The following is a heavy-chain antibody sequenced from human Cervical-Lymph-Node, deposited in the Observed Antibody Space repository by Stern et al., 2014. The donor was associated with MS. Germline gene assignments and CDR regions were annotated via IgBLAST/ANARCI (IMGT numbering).Heavy chain of an antibody. CDR2: IYYTGIT. CDR1: GGSISSYY. CDR3: ATLTTVTSRFDY. D-gene: IGHD4-17*01. Sequence: QMQLVQSGPGLVKPSETLSLTCAVSGGSISSYYWSWIRQPPGKGLEWIGFIYYTGITNYNPSLKTRVTISVDTSTNHFSLKLSSVTAADTAVYYCATLTTVTSRFDYWGHGTLVTVSS. V-gene: IGHV4-59*01. J-gene: IGHJ4*01.